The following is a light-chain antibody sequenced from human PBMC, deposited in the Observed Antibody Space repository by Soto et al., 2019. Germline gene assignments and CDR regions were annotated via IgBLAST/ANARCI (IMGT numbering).Light chain of an antibody. V-gene: IGLV1-44*01. CDR2: DNN. CDR3: ATWDDSLNGVV. J-gene: IGLJ2*01. CDR1: YPNIGSNT. Sequence: QSVLTQAPSASGTPGQRVTISCSGGYPNIGSNTVNWYHQLPGTAPKLLIYDNNQRPSGVPDRFSGSTSGTSASLAISGLLSEDEADYYCATWDDSLNGVVFGGGTKLTVL.